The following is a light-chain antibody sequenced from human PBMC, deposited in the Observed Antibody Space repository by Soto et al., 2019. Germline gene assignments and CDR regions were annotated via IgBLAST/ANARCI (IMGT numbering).Light chain of an antibody. CDR3: QQSYNLEFT. J-gene: IGKJ3*01. Sequence: DIQMTQSPSSLSASVGDRVTITCRASQSSSWYLNWYQKKPGKAPKLLIYAASTLQSGVPSRFSGNESGTDFTLTISSLQTEDPETYDCQQSYNLEFTFGPGTKVDIK. V-gene: IGKV1-39*01. CDR2: AAS. CDR1: QSSSWY.